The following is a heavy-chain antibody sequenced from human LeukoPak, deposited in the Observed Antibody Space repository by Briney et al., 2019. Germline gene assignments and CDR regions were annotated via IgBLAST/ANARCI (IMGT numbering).Heavy chain of an antibody. D-gene: IGHD5-12*01. V-gene: IGHV3-20*01. CDR1: GFTFDDYG. Sequence: GGSLRLSCAISGFTFDDYGMSWVRQVPGKGLEWVSGINWNGGSTAYADSVKGRFIISRDNAKNSLYLEVNSLRAEDTALYHCAGGPPYSGYDQFDYWGQGTLVTVSS. CDR3: AGGPPYSGYDQFDY. CDR2: INWNGGST. J-gene: IGHJ4*02.